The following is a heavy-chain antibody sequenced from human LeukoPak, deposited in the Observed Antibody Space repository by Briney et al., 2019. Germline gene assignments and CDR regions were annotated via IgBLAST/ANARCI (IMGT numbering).Heavy chain of an antibody. D-gene: IGHD3-9*01. CDR1: GFSFGDYA. CDR2: ISWNSGTI. CDR3: AKDNYDILTGHIDY. J-gene: IGHJ4*02. Sequence: GGSLRLSCAASGFSFGDYAMYWVRHAPGKGLEWVSGISWNSGTIDYVDSVKGRFTISRDNAKNSLYLQMNSLRAEDTALYYCAKDNYDILTGHIDYWGQGTLVTVSS. V-gene: IGHV3-9*01.